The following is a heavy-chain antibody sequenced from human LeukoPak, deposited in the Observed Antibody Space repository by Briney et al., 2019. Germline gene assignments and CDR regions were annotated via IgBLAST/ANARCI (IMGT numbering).Heavy chain of an antibody. CDR3: ARQYCSSTSCYSYDDY. CDR1: GFTFSSYA. V-gene: IGHV3-30-3*01. CDR2: ISYDGSNK. J-gene: IGHJ4*02. Sequence: GGSLRLSCAASGFTFSSYAMRWVRQAPGKGLEWVAVISYDGSNKYYADSVKGRFTISRDNSKNTLYLQMNSLRAEDTAVYYCARQYCSSTSCYSYDDYWGQGTLVTVSS. D-gene: IGHD2-2*01.